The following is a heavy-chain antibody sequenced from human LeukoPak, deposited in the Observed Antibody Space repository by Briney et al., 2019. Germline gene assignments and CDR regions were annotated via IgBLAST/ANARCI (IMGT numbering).Heavy chain of an antibody. CDR1: GFTFSSYG. Sequence: GGSQRLSCAASGFTFSSYGMHWVRQAPGKGLEWVAFIRYDGSNKYYADSVKGRFTISRDNSKNTLYLQMNSLRAEDTAVYYCANSGGDYGEYYFDYWGQGTLDTVSS. CDR2: IRYDGSNK. CDR3: ANSGGDYGEYYFDY. D-gene: IGHD4-17*01. J-gene: IGHJ4*02. V-gene: IGHV3-30*02.